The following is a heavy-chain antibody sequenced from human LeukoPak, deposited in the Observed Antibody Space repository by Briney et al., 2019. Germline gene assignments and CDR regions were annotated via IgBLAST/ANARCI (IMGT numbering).Heavy chain of an antibody. Sequence: AGSLTLSCAASGFTFSSCWMSWVRQAPGKGLEWVANIKEDGSEKYYVDSVKGRFTISRDNVKNSLYLQMNSLRAEDTAVYYCARDGIQLFGYWGQGTLVTVSS. J-gene: IGHJ4*02. CDR3: ARDGIQLFGY. CDR1: GFTFSSCW. D-gene: IGHD5-18*01. V-gene: IGHV3-7*04. CDR2: IKEDGSEK.